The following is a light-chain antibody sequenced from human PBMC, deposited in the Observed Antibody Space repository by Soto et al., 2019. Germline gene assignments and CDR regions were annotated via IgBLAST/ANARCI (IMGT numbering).Light chain of an antibody. Sequence: EIVLTQSPATLAFAPGERATLSCRASQSVSKYLTWYQQKPGQAPRLLIYDASNRATGIPARFSGSGSGTDFTLTISSLEPEDFAVYYCQQRTNRPPTFGQGTRLEIK. CDR2: DAS. V-gene: IGKV3-11*01. CDR1: QSVSKY. CDR3: QQRTNRPPT. J-gene: IGKJ5*01.